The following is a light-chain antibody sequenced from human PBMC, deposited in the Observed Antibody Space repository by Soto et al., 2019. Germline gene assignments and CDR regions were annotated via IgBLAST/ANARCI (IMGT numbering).Light chain of an antibody. Sequence: QSALTQPRSVSGSPGQSVTISCTGTSSDVGGYNYVSWYQHHPGKAPKLIIYDVNRRPSGVPDRFSGSKSGNTASLTISGLQAEDEGDYSCCSYAGSYTVIFGGGTKLTVL. CDR2: DVN. CDR3: CSYAGSYTVI. V-gene: IGLV2-11*01. CDR1: SSDVGGYNY. J-gene: IGLJ2*01.